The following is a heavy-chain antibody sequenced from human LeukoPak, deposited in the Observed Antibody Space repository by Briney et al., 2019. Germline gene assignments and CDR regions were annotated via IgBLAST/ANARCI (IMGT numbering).Heavy chain of an antibody. D-gene: IGHD2-2*01. J-gene: IGHJ4*02. CDR3: ARIVVVPAALGEFDY. Sequence: SETLSLTCAIYGGSFSGYYWSWIRQPPGKGLEWIGEINHSGSTNYNPSLKSRVSISVDTSKNQFSLKLNSVTAADTAVYCCARIVVVPAALGEFDYWGQGTLVTVSS. V-gene: IGHV4-34*01. CDR2: INHSGST. CDR1: GGSFSGYY.